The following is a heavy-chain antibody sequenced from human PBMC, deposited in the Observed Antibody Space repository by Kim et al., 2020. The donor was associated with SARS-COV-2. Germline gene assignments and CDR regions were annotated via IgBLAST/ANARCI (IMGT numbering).Heavy chain of an antibody. CDR1: GYTFTSYY. CDR2: INPSGGST. D-gene: IGHD2-15*01. CDR3: ARGPGRYHCSGGSCYESNY. J-gene: IGHJ4*02. Sequence: ASVKVSCKASGYTFTSYYMHWVRQAPGQGLEWMGIINPSGGSTSYAQKFQGRVTMTRDTSTSTVYMELSSLRSEDTAVYYCARGPGRYHCSGGSCYESNYWGQGTLVTVSS. V-gene: IGHV1-46*01.